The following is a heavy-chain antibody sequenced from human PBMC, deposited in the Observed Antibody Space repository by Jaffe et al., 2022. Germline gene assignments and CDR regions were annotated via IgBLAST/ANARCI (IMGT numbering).Heavy chain of an antibody. D-gene: IGHD5-12*01. CDR3: ATTRGEGGYEPNFDS. CDR2: VYTSGST. Sequence: QVQLQESGPGLVKPSQTLSLTCTVSGDSISSSSRYWSWIRQPAGRGLEWIGRVYTSGSTQYNPSLKGRVSVALDTSKNQFSLNLSSVTAADTAVYYCATTRGEGGYEPNFDSWGQGTLVTVSS. V-gene: IGHV4-61*02. CDR1: GDSISSSSRY. J-gene: IGHJ4*02.